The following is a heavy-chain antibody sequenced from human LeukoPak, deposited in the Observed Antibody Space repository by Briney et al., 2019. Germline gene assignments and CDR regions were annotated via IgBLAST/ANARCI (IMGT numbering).Heavy chain of an antibody. CDR1: GYTFTSYG. D-gene: IGHD3-22*01. J-gene: IGHJ4*02. V-gene: IGHV1-18*01. Sequence: ASVKVSCKASGYTFTSYGISWVRQAPGQGLEWMGWISAYNGNTNYAQKLQGRVTMTTDTSTSTAYMELRSPRSDDTAVYYCARQALNYYDSSGYPDYWGQGTLVTVSS. CDR2: ISAYNGNT. CDR3: ARQALNYYDSSGYPDY.